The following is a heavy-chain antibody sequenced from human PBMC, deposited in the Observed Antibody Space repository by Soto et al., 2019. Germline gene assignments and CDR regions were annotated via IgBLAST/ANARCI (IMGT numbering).Heavy chain of an antibody. J-gene: IGHJ5*02. CDR2: IAPNNGNT. CDR3: AIKLGLPRLTSFDL. V-gene: IGHV1-2*02. D-gene: IGHD1-20*01. Sequence: ASVKVSCKTSGYKFTDHLIHWVLQAPGQGLEWMGWIAPNNGNTHYVPKFKGRVTMTSDTSTSTAHMELAELTSDDTAVYYCAIKLGLPRLTSFDLWGRALLVTGFS. CDR1: GYKFTDHL.